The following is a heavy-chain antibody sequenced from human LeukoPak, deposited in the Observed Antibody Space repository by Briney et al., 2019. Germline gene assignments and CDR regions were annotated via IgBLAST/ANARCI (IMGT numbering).Heavy chain of an antibody. J-gene: IGHJ4*02. Sequence: GGSLGLSCAASGLTFNNAGMSSVRQAPGKGLEWVGRIRSRSAGGTTDYGAAVKGRFTISRDDSKNTLYLQMNSLKTEDKAVYYCSTGGGTHDYWGQGTLVTVSS. CDR1: GLTFNNAG. V-gene: IGHV3-15*01. CDR3: STGGGTHDY. D-gene: IGHD2-15*01. CDR2: IRSRSAGGTT.